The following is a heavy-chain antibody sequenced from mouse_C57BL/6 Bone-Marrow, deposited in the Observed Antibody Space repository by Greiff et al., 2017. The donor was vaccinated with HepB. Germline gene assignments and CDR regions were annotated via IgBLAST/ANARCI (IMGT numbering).Heavy chain of an antibody. Sequence: VKLQQSGPELVKPGASVKISCKASGYAFSSSWMNWVKQRPGKGLEWIGRIYPGDGDTNYNGKFKGKATLTADKSTNTANMQRSSLTSEDSAVYICARWGSNYLYYFDYWGQGTTLTVSS. D-gene: IGHD2-5*01. CDR2: IYPGDGDT. V-gene: IGHV1-82*01. CDR3: ARWGSNYLYYFDY. J-gene: IGHJ2*01. CDR1: GYAFSSSW.